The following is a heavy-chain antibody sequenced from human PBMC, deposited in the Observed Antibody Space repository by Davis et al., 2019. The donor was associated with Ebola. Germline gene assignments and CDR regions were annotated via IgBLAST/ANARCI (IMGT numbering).Heavy chain of an antibody. CDR2: IRHSDEINK. CDR1: GFSFSRYG. J-gene: IGHJ6*01. V-gene: IGHV3-30*02. D-gene: IGHD2-21*01. Sequence: PGGSLRLSCVASGFSFSRYGMHWVRQAPGKGLEWVAFIRHSDEINKYYGDSVKGRFSISRDNSRNTLYLQMNSLKVEDTAVYFCARGGRVRRPFDYYYGLDVWGRGTTVSVSS. CDR3: ARGGRVRRPFDYYYGLDV.